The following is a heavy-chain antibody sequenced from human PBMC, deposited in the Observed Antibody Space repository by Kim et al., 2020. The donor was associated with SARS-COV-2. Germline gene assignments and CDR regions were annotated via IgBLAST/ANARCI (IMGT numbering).Heavy chain of an antibody. Sequence: GGSLRLSCAASGFTVSSNYMSWVRQAPGKGLEWVSVIYSGGSTYSADSVKGRFTISRDNSKNTQYLQMNSLRAEDTAVYCCARDATDYGDYWSGYYYGMDVWGKGNRVTVSS. CDR2: IYSGGST. D-gene: IGHD4-17*01. CDR3: ARDATDYGDYWSGYYYGMDV. V-gene: IGHV3-66*01. J-gene: IGHJ6*04. CDR1: GFTVSSNY.